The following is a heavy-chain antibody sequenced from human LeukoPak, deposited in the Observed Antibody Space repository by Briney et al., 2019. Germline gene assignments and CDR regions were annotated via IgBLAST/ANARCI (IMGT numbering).Heavy chain of an antibody. CDR1: GFTFSSYA. V-gene: IGHV3-23*01. J-gene: IGHJ4*02. CDR2: ISGSGGST. Sequence: PGGSLRLSCAASGFTFSSYAMSWVRQAPGKGLEWVSAISGSGGSTYYADSVKGRFTISRDNSKNTLYLQMNSLRAEDTAVYYCAKDGSSGWYSKYYFDHWGQGTLVTVSS. CDR3: AKDGSSGWYSKYYFDH. D-gene: IGHD6-19*01.